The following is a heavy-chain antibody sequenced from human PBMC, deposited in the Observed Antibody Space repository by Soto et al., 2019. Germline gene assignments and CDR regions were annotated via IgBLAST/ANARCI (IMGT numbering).Heavy chain of an antibody. CDR2: IYWNDDE. J-gene: IGHJ5*02. Sequence: CRFWWFSLNNNGEGVGWIRQPPGKAPEWLALIYWNDDERYSPSLRSRLTITKDTSKNQVVLTMTNMDPVDAATYYCAHSLLGYCSSTSCLNGFGTSGQGTLGTVPS. D-gene: IGHD2-2*01. CDR3: AHSLLGYCSSTSCLNGFGT. V-gene: IGHV2-5*01. CDR1: WFSLNNNGEG.